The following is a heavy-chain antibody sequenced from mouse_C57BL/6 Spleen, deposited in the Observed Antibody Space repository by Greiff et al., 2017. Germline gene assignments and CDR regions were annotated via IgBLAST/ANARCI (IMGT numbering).Heavy chain of an antibody. CDR2: IYPGDGDT. D-gene: IGHD1-1*01. J-gene: IGHJ2*01. V-gene: IGHV1-80*01. CDR1: GYAFSSYW. CDR3: AREGLAYGGGDD. Sequence: QVQLKESGAELVKPGASVKISCKASGYAFSSYWMNWVKQRPGKGLERIGQIYPGDGDTNYNGKFKGKATLTADKSSSTAYMQLSSLTSEDSAVYFCAREGLAYGGGDDWGQGTTLTVSS.